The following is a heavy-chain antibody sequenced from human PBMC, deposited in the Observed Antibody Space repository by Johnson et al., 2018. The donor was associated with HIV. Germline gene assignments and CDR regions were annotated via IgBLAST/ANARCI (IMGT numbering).Heavy chain of an antibody. Sequence: VQLVESGGGVVKPGGSLRLSCAASGFIFSNAWMSWVRQAPGKGLEWVGRIKSKTDGGTTDYAAPVKGKFTISRDDSKTTLYLQMNSLKTEDTAVYYCITGGSGTIPSGAFDIWGQGTMVTVSS. CDR2: IKSKTDGGTT. J-gene: IGHJ3*02. D-gene: IGHD1-26*01. CDR1: GFIFSNAW. CDR3: ITGGSGTIPSGAFDI. V-gene: IGHV3-15*01.